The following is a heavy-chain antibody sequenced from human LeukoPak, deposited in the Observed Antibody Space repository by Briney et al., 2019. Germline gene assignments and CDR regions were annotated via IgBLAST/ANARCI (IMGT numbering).Heavy chain of an antibody. D-gene: IGHD6-19*01. Sequence: GASVKVSCKASGGTFSSYAISWVRQAPGQGLEWMGRIIPILGVANYAQKFQGRVTITADKSTSTAYMELSSLRSDDTAVYYCARDLRTAVAGNWFDPWGQGTLVTVSS. J-gene: IGHJ5*02. CDR2: IIPILGVA. V-gene: IGHV1-69*04. CDR1: GGTFSSYA. CDR3: ARDLRTAVAGNWFDP.